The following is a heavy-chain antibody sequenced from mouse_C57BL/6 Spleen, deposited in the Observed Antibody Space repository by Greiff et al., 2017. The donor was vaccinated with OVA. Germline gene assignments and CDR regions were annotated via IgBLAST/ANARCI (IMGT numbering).Heavy chain of an antibody. CDR3: ARVYDYEWYFDV. J-gene: IGHJ1*03. V-gene: IGHV3-8*01. CDR2: ISYSGST. CDR1: GYSFTSDY. Sequence: EVLLVESGPGLAKPSPSLSLTCSVTGYSFTSDYWNWIRKFPGNKLEYMGYISYSGSTYYNPSHKSRITITRDTSKNQYSLQLNSVTTEDTATDYCARVYDYEWYFDVWGTGTTVTVSS. D-gene: IGHD2-4*01.